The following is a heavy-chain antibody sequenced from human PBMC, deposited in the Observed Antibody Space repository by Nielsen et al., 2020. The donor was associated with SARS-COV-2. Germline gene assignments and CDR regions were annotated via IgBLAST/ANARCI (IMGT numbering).Heavy chain of an antibody. CDR3: AKGSSGWINLWFQH. CDR2: ISGSSRYI. D-gene: IGHD6-19*01. V-gene: IGHV3-21*01. CDR1: GFSFSDYT. J-gene: IGHJ1*01. Sequence: GGSLRLSCTTSGFSFSDYTMNWVRQAPGKGLEWVSSISGSSRYIYYADSVKGRFTVSRDNARNSLYLQMNSLRVEDTALYYCAKGSSGWINLWFQHWGQGTLVTVSS.